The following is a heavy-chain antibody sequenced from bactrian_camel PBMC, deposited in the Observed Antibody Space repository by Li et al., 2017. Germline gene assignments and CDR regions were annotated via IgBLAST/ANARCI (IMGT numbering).Heavy chain of an antibody. CDR2: MSGDGVT. J-gene: IGHJ7*01. Sequence: LVESGGGSVQPGGSLKLSCVVSGFSYKNICIGWFRQAPDNSREWEREWIASMSGDGVTSYTDSVKGRFAISRDSAKDSLYLEMNSLKPEDSAIYYCAVLEGMKWGPVGGVCSKYAMDYWGIGTQVTVS. V-gene: IGHV3S53*01. D-gene: IGHD3*01. CDR1: GFSYKNIC.